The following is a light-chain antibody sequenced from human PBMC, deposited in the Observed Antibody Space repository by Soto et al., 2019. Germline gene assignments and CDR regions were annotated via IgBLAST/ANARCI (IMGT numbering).Light chain of an antibody. CDR2: DDN. Sequence: QSVLTQPPSVSAAPGQKVTISCSGTAPNIGNHYVTWYQQVPGTAPKVLIYDDNKRPSGIPGRFSGSKSGTSATLAITGLQTGDEADYYCGTWDSRLTAVIFGGGTKLTVL. J-gene: IGLJ2*01. CDR3: GTWDSRLTAVI. CDR1: APNIGNHY. V-gene: IGLV1-51*01.